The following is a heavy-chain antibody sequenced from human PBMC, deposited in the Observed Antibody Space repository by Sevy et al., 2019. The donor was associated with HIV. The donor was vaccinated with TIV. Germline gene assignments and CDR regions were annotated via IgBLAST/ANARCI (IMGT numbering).Heavy chain of an antibody. CDR1: GFTFSNAW. Sequence: GGSLRLSCAASGFTFSNAWMSWVRQAPGKGLEWVGRIKSKTDGGTTDHAAPVKGRFTISRDDSKNTLYLQMNSLKTEDTAVYYCTTITIFGVLIMDYYYYMDVWGKGTTVTVSS. V-gene: IGHV3-15*01. D-gene: IGHD3-3*01. CDR3: TTITIFGVLIMDYYYYMDV. J-gene: IGHJ6*03. CDR2: IKSKTDGGTT.